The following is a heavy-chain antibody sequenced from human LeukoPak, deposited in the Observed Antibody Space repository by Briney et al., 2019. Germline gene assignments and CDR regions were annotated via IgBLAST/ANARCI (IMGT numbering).Heavy chain of an antibody. V-gene: IGHV4-59*08. CDR3: ARHRALRIAAAGTRYYYYGMDV. CDR2: IYYSGSA. Sequence: SETLSLTCTVSGGSISSYYWSWIRQPPGKGLEWIGYIYYSGSANYNPSLKSRVTISVDTSKNQFSLKLSSVTAADTAVYYCARHRALRIAAAGTRYYYYGMDVWGQGTTVTVSS. CDR1: GGSISSYY. J-gene: IGHJ6*02. D-gene: IGHD6-13*01.